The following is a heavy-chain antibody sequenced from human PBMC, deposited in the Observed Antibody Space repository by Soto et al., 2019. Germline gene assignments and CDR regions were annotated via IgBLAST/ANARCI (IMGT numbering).Heavy chain of an antibody. CDR3: AAGAFYGVNYYYYGMDV. CDR2: IIPIFGTA. V-gene: IGHV1-69*01. J-gene: IGHJ6*02. D-gene: IGHD4-17*01. Sequence: QVQLVQSGAEVKKPGSSVKVSCKASGGTSSSYAISWVRQAPGQGLEWMGGIIPIFGTANYAQKFQGRVTITADESTSTAYMELSSLRSEDTAVYYCAAGAFYGVNYYYYGMDVWGQGTTVTVSS. CDR1: GGTSSSYA.